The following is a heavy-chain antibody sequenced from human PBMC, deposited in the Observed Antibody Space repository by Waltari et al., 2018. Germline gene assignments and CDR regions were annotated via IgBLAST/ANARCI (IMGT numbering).Heavy chain of an antibody. CDR2: STKDGGYT. V-gene: IGHV3-43*01. CDR3: ATSLFGTSGHYHFDS. CDR1: GFTFHDYT. Sequence: EVQLVESGGAVVQPGGSLRLSCAASGFTFHDYTMHWVRQTPGKGLDWVSVSTKDGGYTHYADSVNGRFAISRDNSETALYLQMHSLRSDDTAFYYCATSLFGTSGHYHFDSWGPGTLVTVSS. D-gene: IGHD2-8*01. J-gene: IGHJ4*02.